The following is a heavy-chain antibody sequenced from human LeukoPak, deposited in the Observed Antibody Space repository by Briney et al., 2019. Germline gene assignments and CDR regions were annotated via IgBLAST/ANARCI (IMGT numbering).Heavy chain of an antibody. V-gene: IGHV3-21*01. J-gene: IGHJ5*02. D-gene: IGHD3-3*01. CDR2: ISSSSSYI. CDR3: ARDNGVTIFGVNWFDP. CDR1: GFTFSSYS. Sequence: GGSLRLSCAASGFTFSSYSMNWVRQAPGKGLEWVSSISSSSSYIYYADSVKGRFTISRDNAKNSLYLQMNSLRAEDTAVYYCARDNGVTIFGVNWFDPWGQGTLVTVSS.